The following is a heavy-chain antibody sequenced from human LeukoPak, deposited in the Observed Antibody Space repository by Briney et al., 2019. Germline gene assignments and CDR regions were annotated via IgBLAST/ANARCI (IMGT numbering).Heavy chain of an antibody. D-gene: IGHD5-24*01. CDR2: IIPIFGTA. J-gene: IGHJ4*02. V-gene: IGHV1-69*13. CDR1: GGTFSSYA. CDR3: ARLGPGGMATITN. Sequence: SVRVSCKASGGTFSSYAISWVRQAPGQGLEWMGGIIPIFGTANYAQKFQGRVTITADESTSTAYMELSSLRSEDTAVYYCARLGPGGMATITNWGQGTLVTVSS.